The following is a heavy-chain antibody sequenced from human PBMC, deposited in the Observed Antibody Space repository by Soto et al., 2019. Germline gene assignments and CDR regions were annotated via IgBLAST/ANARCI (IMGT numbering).Heavy chain of an antibody. CDR2: INYDGYS. V-gene: IGHV4-59*08. CDR3: ARHGFGPRHGLGDV. D-gene: IGHD3-10*01. CDR1: GGSITNYY. J-gene: IGHJ6*02. Sequence: QVQLQESGPGLVKPSETLSLTCTVSGGSITNYYCSWFRQPPGKGLEWIGYINYDGYSAYNLSLNRRVTLAMDASKTQFSLMLESVTATDTAVYYCARHGFGPRHGLGDVWGPGTTVIVSS.